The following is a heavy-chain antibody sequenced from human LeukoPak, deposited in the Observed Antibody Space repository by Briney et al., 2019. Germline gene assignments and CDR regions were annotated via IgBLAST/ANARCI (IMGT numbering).Heavy chain of an antibody. J-gene: IGHJ6*03. CDR1: GFTFSSYG. V-gene: IGHV3-30*02. D-gene: IGHD3-16*01. CDR2: IRYDGSNK. CDR3: AKAFRGLREYYYYMDV. Sequence: GGSLRLSCAASGFTFSSYGMHWVRQAPGKGLEWVAFIRYDGSNKYYADSVKGRFTISRDNAKNSLTLHMNSLRAEDTAVYYCAKAFRGLREYYYYMDVWGKGTTVTVSS.